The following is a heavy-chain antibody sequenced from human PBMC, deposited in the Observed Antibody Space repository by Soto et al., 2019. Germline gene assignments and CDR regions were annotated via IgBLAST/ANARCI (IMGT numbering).Heavy chain of an antibody. CDR1: GFTFSSYG. Sequence: GGSLRLSCAASGFTFSSYGMHWVRQAPGKGLEWVAVISYDGSNKYYADSVKGRFTISRDNSKNTLYLQMNSLRAEDTAGYYCAKDSGSSWYAAFDIWGQGTMVTVSS. J-gene: IGHJ3*02. CDR3: AKDSGSSWYAAFDI. V-gene: IGHV3-30*18. D-gene: IGHD6-13*01. CDR2: ISYDGSNK.